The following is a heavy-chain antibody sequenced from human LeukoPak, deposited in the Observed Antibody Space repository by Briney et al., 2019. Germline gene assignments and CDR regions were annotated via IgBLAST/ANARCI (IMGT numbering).Heavy chain of an antibody. CDR1: GFTFDDYA. V-gene: IGHV3-43*02. J-gene: IGHJ3*02. CDR2: ISGHDGTT. D-gene: IGHD2-21*01. Sequence: PGGSLTLTCAASGFTFDDYARHWVRQPPGQGLEWVSLISGHDGTTYYAHSVRGRFTISRDNSDNSLYLQMNSLKTEDTALYYCAKEGPLGEVWGSEGFENWGQGTMVTVSS. CDR3: AKEGPLGEVWGSEGFEN.